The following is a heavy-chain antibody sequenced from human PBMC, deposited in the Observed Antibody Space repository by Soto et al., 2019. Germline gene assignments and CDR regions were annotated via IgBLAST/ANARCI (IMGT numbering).Heavy chain of an antibody. CDR1: GYTFTGYY. CDR2: INPNSGGT. CDR3: ARDLNGDYEAY. Sequence: QVQLVQSGAEVKKAGASVKVSCKASGYTFTGYYMHWVRQDPGQGLEWMGWINPNSGGTNYAQKFQGRVTMTRDKSISTAYMALSRLRSDDTAVYYCARDLNGDYEAYWVQGTLGTVSS. V-gene: IGHV1-2*02. J-gene: IGHJ4*02. D-gene: IGHD4-17*01.